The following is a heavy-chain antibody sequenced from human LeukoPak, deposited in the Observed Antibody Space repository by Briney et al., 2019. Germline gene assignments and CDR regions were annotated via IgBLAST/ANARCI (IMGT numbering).Heavy chain of an antibody. CDR3: ARFPRWLDP. CDR2: ITHSGST. CDR1: GGSLSGYY. V-gene: IGHV4-34*01. J-gene: IGHJ5*02. Sequence: SETLSLTCVVYGGSLSGYYWNWIRQSPGKGLEWIGEITHSGSTNYNSSLKNRVTMSVDTSKNQFSLRLTSVTAADTAVYYCARFPRWLDPWDQGTLVTVSS.